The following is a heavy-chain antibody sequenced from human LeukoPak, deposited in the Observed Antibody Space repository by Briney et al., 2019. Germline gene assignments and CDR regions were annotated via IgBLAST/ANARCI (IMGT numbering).Heavy chain of an antibody. J-gene: IGHJ3*02. CDR1: GCSISSYY. V-gene: IGHV4-59*01. CDR2: IYYSGST. Sequence: PSETLSLTCTVSGCSISSYYWSWIRQPPGKGLEWIRYIYYSGSTKYNPALKSRVTISVDTSKHQFPLKLSSVTAADTALYYCERLATRRLYSSGHDAFVIWGQGTMVTVSS. CDR3: ERLATRRLYSSGHDAFVI. D-gene: IGHD6-19*01.